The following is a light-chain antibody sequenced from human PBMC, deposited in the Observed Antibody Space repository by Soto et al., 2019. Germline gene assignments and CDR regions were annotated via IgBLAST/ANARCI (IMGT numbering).Light chain of an antibody. Sequence: QSVLTQSSSASASLGSSVKLTCTLSSGHSSYIIAWHQQQPGKAPRYLMKLEGGGAYKTGSGVPDRFSGSSSGPDRYLTISNLQSEDEAVYYCETWNTYNVIFGGGTKLTVL. CDR2: LEGGGAY. CDR1: SGHSSYI. J-gene: IGLJ2*01. CDR3: ETWNTYNVI. V-gene: IGLV4-60*03.